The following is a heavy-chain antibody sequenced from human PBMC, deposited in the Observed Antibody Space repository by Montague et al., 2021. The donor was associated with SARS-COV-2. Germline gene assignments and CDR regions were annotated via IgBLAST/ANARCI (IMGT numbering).Heavy chain of an antibody. CDR3: ARLKVAPNGGWNWFDP. D-gene: IGHD6-19*01. J-gene: IGHJ5*02. Sequence: TLSPHLHCLWWLHQQWRFLLELDPAATGEGPGVDWAHLSYWDPHYSPSLKSRVTISIDRSKNQFSLNLDSVTAADTAVYYCARLKVAPNGGWNWFDPWGQGILVTVSS. CDR1: WLHQQWRFL. V-gene: IGHV4-30-2*01. CDR2: LSYWDP.